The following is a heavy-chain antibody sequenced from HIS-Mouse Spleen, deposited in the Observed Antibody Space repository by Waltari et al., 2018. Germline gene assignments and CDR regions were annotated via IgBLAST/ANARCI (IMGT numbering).Heavy chain of an antibody. Sequence: QVQLVQSGAEVKKPGASVKVSCKASGYTFTSYDINWVRQATGQGLEWMGWMNTNHGNTGYAQKFQGRVTMTRNTSISTAYMELSSLRSEDTAVYYCARGHDYSNYFDYWGQGTLVTVSS. CDR1: GYTFTSYD. V-gene: IGHV1-8*01. CDR3: ARGHDYSNYFDY. CDR2: MNTNHGNT. J-gene: IGHJ4*02. D-gene: IGHD4-4*01.